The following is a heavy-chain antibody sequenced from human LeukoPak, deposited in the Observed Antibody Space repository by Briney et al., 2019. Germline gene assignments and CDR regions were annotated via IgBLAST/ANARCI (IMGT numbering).Heavy chain of an antibody. CDR2: ISGSGGST. Sequence: GGSLRLSCVASGFTFSSYAMSWVRQAPGKGLEWVSAISGSGGSTYYADSVKGRFTISRDNSKNTLYLQMNSLRAEDTAVYYCAKYLAVAGTSGFDPWGQGTLVTVSS. V-gene: IGHV3-23*01. J-gene: IGHJ5*02. CDR3: AKYLAVAGTSGFDP. D-gene: IGHD6-19*01. CDR1: GFTFSSYA.